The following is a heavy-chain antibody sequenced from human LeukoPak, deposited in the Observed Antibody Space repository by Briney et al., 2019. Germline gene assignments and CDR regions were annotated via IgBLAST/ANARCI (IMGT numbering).Heavy chain of an antibody. V-gene: IGHV1-18*01. Sequence: ASVKVSCKTSGYTFISYGISWVPQAPGQGLEWMGWISVYNGNTNYAQKFQGRVSMTTDTSTSTAYMELRSLRADDTAVYHCARDKGMVGYCSGGSCYWPFDYWGQGTLVIVSS. CDR1: GYTFISYG. J-gene: IGHJ4*02. CDR3: ARDKGMVGYCSGGSCYWPFDY. CDR2: ISVYNGNT. D-gene: IGHD2-15*01.